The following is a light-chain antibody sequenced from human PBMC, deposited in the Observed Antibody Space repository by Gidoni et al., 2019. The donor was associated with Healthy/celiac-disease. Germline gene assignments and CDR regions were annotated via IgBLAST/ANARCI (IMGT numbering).Light chain of an antibody. Sequence: IVLTQSPGPLSLSPGERATLSCRASQSVSSSYLAWYQQKPGQAPRLLIYGASSRATGIPDRFSGSGSGTDFTLTISRLEPEDFAVYYCQQYGSSPRILTFGGGTKVEIK. CDR1: QSVSSSY. J-gene: IGKJ4*01. CDR2: GAS. CDR3: QQYGSSPRILT. V-gene: IGKV3-20*01.